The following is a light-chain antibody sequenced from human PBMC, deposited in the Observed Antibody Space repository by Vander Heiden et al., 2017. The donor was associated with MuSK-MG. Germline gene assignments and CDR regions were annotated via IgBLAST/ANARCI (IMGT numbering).Light chain of an antibody. J-gene: IGLJ2*01. CDR2: DVT. V-gene: IGLV2-11*01. Sequence: QSALTQPRSVSGSPGQSVAISCTGPSSDVGGYNFVSWYQHHPGKAPKLVIYDVTKRPSGVPDRFSGSKSGNTASLTISGLQAEDEADYYCCSHAGGYILVFGGWTKLTVL. CDR1: SSDVGGYNF. CDR3: CSHAGGYILV.